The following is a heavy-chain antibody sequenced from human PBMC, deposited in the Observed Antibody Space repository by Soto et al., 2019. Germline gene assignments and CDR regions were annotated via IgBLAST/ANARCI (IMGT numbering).Heavy chain of an antibody. CDR2: IWYDGSNR. Sequence: QVQLVESGGGVVQPGRSLRLSCAASGFTFSSYGMHWVRQAPGKGLEWVAVIWYDGSNRNYADSVKGRFTISRDNSKNTLYLQMNSLRAEDTAVYYCARGGAAGGIYGMDVWGQGTTVTVSS. J-gene: IGHJ6*02. V-gene: IGHV3-33*01. CDR1: GFTFSSYG. D-gene: IGHD6-13*01. CDR3: ARGGAAGGIYGMDV.